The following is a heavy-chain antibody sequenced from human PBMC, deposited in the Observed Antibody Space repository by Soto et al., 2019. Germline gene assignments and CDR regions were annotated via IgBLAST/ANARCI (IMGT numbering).Heavy chain of an antibody. CDR1: GGSISSSSYY. V-gene: IGHV4-39*01. Sequence: SETLSLTCTVSGGSISSSSYYWGWIRQPPGKGLEWIGSIYYSGSTYYNPSLKSRVTISVDTSKNQFSLKLSSVTAADTAVYYWARLGGIAARPDRGGFDYWGQGTLVTVSS. J-gene: IGHJ4*02. CDR2: IYYSGST. CDR3: ARLGGIAARPDRGGFDY. D-gene: IGHD6-6*01.